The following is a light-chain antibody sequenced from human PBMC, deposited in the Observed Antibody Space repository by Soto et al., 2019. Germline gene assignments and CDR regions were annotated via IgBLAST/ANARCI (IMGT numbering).Light chain of an antibody. CDR2: DVS. J-gene: IGLJ1*01. V-gene: IGLV2-14*01. CDR3: SSYTSSSTRV. CDR1: SSDVGTYNY. Sequence: QSVLTQPASVSGSPGQSITISCTGTSSDVGTYNYVSWYQQHPGKVPRLMIYDVSNRPSGVSDRFSGSKSGNTASLTISGLHAEDEADYYCSSYTSSSTRVFGTGTKLTVL.